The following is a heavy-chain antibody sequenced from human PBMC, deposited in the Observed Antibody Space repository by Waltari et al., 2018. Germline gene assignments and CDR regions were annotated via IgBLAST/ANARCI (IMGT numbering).Heavy chain of an antibody. V-gene: IGHV3-48*01. CDR1: GLTVGAYA. Sequence: EVQLMESGGAWVQPGGSLRLSCRAAGLTVGAYALNGVRQAPGKGLEWVSYISSSSSAIYYADSLKGRFTISRDNANNSLYLQMNSLRAEDTAIYYCARVPTVVLSLAVYFDYWGQGSLVTVSS. D-gene: IGHD4-17*01. CDR2: ISSSSSAI. J-gene: IGHJ4*02. CDR3: ARVPTVVLSLAVYFDY.